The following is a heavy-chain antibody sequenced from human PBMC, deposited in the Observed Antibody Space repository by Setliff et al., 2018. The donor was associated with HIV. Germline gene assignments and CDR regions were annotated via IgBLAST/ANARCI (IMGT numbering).Heavy chain of an antibody. D-gene: IGHD6-19*01. Sequence: GASVKVSCKASGYTFTSYYMHWVRQAPGQGLEWMGIINPSGGSTSYAQKFQGRVTMTRDTSTSTVYMELSSLRSEDTAVYYCARNPRIAVAGTDYYDYMDVWGKGTTVTVSS. CDR1: GYTFTSYY. CDR3: ARNPRIAVAGTDYYDYMDV. CDR2: INPSGGST. J-gene: IGHJ6*03. V-gene: IGHV1-46*01.